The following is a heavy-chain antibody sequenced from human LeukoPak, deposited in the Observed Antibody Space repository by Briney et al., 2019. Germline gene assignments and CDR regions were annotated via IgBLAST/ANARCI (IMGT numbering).Heavy chain of an antibody. V-gene: IGHV3-23*01. CDR3: ARAVSYRFDP. CDR2: ISGSGGST. J-gene: IGHJ5*02. D-gene: IGHD3-16*01. Sequence: GGSLRLSCAASGFTFSSYAMSWVRLAPGKGLEWVSAISGSGGSTYYADSVKGRFTISRDNSKNTLYLQMNSLRAEDTAVYYCARAVSYRFDPWGQGTLVTVSS. CDR1: GFTFSSYA.